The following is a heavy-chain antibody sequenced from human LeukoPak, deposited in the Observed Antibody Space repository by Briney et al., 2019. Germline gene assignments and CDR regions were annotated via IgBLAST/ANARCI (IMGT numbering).Heavy chain of an antibody. CDR3: AADLGGYGYYYYGMDV. V-gene: IGHV1-58*02. D-gene: IGHD2-15*01. Sequence: ASVKVSCKASGFTFTSSAMQWVRQARGQRLEWIGWIVVGSGNTNYAQKFQERVTITRDMYTSTAYMELSSLRSEDTAVYYCAADLGGYGYYYYGMDVWGQGTTVTVSS. CDR1: GFTFTSSA. J-gene: IGHJ6*02. CDR2: IVVGSGNT.